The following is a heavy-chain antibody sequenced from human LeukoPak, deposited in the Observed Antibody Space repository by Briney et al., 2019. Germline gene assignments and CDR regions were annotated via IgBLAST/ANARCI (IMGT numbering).Heavy chain of an antibody. CDR3: AKAPAPDFDY. D-gene: IGHD2-2*01. J-gene: IGHJ4*02. CDR1: GFTFSTYG. Sequence: PGGSLRLSCAASGFTFSTYGMHWVRQAPGKGLEWVTFIRSDGSDKYYADSVKGRFTISRDNSKDTLYLQMNSLRPEDTAVYYCAKAPAPDFDYWGQGTLVTVSS. V-gene: IGHV3-30*02. CDR2: IRSDGSDK.